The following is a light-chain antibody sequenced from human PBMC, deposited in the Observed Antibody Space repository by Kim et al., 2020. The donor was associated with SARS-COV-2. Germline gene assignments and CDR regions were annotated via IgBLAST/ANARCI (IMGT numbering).Light chain of an antibody. J-gene: IGKJ4*01. Sequence: VSPGERATLSCRASQSANSNLAWYHQKPGQAPRLLIYDASTRATDIPARFSGSGSGTDFTLTISCLQPEDFAVYYCQQYDEWPLTFGGGTKVDI. CDR1: QSANSN. V-gene: IGKV3-15*01. CDR3: QQYDEWPLT. CDR2: DAS.